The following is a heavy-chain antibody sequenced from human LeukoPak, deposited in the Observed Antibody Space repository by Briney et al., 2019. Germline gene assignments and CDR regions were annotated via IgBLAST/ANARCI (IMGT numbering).Heavy chain of an antibody. Sequence: SETLSLTCTVSDDSISSSSYYWGWIRQPPGKGLEWIGSIHYSGSTFYNPSLKSRVTISVDTSKNQFSLKLSSVTAADTAVYYCARVEYRGSRGYSVYCFDYWGQGSLVTVSS. D-gene: IGHD3-22*01. CDR3: ARVEYRGSRGYSVYCFDY. V-gene: IGHV4-39*07. J-gene: IGHJ4*02. CDR2: IHYSGST. CDR1: DDSISSSSYY.